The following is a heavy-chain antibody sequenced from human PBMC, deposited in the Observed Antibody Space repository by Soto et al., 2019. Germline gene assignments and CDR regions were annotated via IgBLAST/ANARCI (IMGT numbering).Heavy chain of an antibody. V-gene: IGHV3-74*01. CDR1: GFTLSSYW. CDR2: INSDGSST. Sequence: EVQLVESGGGLVQPGGSLRLSCAASGFTLSSYWMHWVRQVPGKGLVWVSRINSDGSSTTYADTVKGRFTISRDNAKNTLYLQMNSLRVEDTAVYYCARGPGGNSAFDYGGQGTLVTVSS. J-gene: IGHJ4*02. D-gene: IGHD2-21*02. CDR3: ARGPGGNSAFDY.